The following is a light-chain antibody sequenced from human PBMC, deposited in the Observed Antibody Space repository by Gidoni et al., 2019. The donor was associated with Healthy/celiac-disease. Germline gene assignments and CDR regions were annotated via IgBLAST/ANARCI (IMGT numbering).Light chain of an antibody. V-gene: IGKV1-33*01. J-gene: IGKJ1*01. CDR3: QQDDNHRT. CDR1: QDISNY. CDR2: DAS. Sequence: DIQMTQSPSSLSASVGDRVTITCQASQDISNYLNWYQQKPGKAPKLLIYDASNLETGVPSRFSGSGSGTDFTFTISSLQPEDIATYYCQQDDNHRTFGQGTKVEIK.